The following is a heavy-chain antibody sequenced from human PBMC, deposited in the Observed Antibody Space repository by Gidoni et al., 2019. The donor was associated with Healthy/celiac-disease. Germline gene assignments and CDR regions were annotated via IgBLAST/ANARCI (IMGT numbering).Heavy chain of an antibody. D-gene: IGHD1-26*01. J-gene: IGHJ4*02. CDR2: ISSSSSYI. V-gene: IGHV3-21*01. CDR3: ARDSGIVGASTFDY. Sequence: EVQLVESGGGLVKPGGSLILSCSASGFTFSSYSMNWVRQAPGKGLEWVSSISSSSSYIYYEDSVKGRFTISRDNAKNSLYLQMNSLRAEDTAVYYCARDSGIVGASTFDYWGQGTLVTVSS. CDR1: GFTFSSYS.